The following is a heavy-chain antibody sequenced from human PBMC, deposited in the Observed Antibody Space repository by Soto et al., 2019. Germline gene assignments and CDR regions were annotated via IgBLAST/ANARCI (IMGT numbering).Heavy chain of an antibody. D-gene: IGHD3-9*01. CDR1: GGSFSGYY. CDR2: INHSGST. J-gene: IGHJ6*02. Sequence: SETLSLTCAVYGGSFSGYYWSWIRQPPGKGLEWIGEINHSGSTNYNPSLKSRVTISVDTSKNQFSLKLSSVTAADTAVYYCARVFPLLPYFDWLSRGYYYYGMNVWGQGTTVTVSS. V-gene: IGHV4-34*01. CDR3: ARVFPLLPYFDWLSRGYYYYGMNV.